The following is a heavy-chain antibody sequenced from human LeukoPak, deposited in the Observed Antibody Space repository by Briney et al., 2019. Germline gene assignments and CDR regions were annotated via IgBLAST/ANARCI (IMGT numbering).Heavy chain of an antibody. D-gene: IGHD3-10*01. CDR3: AREPMVRGYYYMDV. CDR2: INPNSGGT. CDR1: GYTFTVYY. Sequence: ASVTVSFKASGYTFTVYYMHWVRQAPGQGLEWMGWINPNSGGTNYAQKFQGRVTITRDTSISTAYMELSRLRSDDTAVYYCAREPMVRGYYYMDVWGKGTTVTISS. V-gene: IGHV1-2*02. J-gene: IGHJ6*03.